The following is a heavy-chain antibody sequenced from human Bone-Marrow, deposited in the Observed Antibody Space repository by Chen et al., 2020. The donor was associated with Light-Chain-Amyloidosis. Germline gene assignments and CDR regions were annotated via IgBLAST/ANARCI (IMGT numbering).Heavy chain of an antibody. CDR3: ARRRDGYNFDY. CDR1: GYTFPHYW. V-gene: IGHV5-51*01. CDR2: IYPDDSDA. Sequence: EVQLAQSGPEVKKPGESLKTPCPGTGYTFPHYWIGWVRQMPGKGLEWMGVIYPDDSDARYSPSFEGQVTISADKSITTAYLQWRSLKASDTAMYYCARRRDGYNFDYWGQGTLVTVSS. D-gene: IGHD5-12*01. J-gene: IGHJ4*02.